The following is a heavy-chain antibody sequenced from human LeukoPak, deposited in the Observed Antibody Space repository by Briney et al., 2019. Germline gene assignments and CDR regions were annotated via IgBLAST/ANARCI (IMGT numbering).Heavy chain of an antibody. CDR3: ARLRHYYGSGSYYTQTNWFDP. V-gene: IGHV1-18*01. Sequence: GASVKVSCKASGYTFTSYGISWVRQAPGQGLEWMGWISAYNGNTNYAQKLQGRVTMTTDTSTSTAYMELRSLRSDDTAVYYCARLRHYYGSGSYYTQTNWFDPWGQGTLVTVSS. CDR2: ISAYNGNT. D-gene: IGHD3-10*01. CDR1: GYTFTSYG. J-gene: IGHJ5*02.